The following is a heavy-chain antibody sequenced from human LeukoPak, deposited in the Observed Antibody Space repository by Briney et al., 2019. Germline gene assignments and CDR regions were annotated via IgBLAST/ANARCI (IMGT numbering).Heavy chain of an antibody. CDR2: ISYDGSNK. V-gene: IGHV3-30*03. D-gene: IGHD1-1*01. J-gene: IGHJ4*01. Sequence: PGGSLRLSCAASGFTFSSYGMHWVRQAPGKGLEWVAVISYDGSNKYYADSVKGRFTISRDNARNSLYLQLNSLRAEDTAVYYCARDRKVEPLPEYWGHGTLVTVSS. CDR1: GFTFSSYG. CDR3: ARDRKVEPLPEY.